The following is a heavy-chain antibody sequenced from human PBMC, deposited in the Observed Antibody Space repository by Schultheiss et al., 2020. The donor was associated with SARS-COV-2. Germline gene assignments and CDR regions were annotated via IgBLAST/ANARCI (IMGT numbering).Heavy chain of an antibody. J-gene: IGHJ4*02. Sequence: GGSLRLSCAASGFTFSSYEMNWVRQAPGKGLEWVSYISSSGSTIYYADSVKGRFTISRDNAKNSLYLQMNSLRAEDTAVYYCARDEAYSSGWYPIDYWGQGTLVTVS. CDR2: ISSSGSTI. CDR3: ARDEAYSSGWYPIDY. CDR1: GFTFSSYE. D-gene: IGHD6-19*01. V-gene: IGHV3-48*03.